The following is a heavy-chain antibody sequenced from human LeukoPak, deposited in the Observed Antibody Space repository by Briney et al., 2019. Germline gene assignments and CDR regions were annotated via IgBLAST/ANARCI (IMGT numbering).Heavy chain of an antibody. D-gene: IGHD5/OR15-5a*01. CDR1: GFTLNNYA. Sequence: GGSLRLSCAGSGFTLNNYAIHWVRQAPGKGLGWVAYISSGDARMDHAESVKGRFTISRDNAKNSLSLQMNSLRAEDTAVYYCARPSVYGFDAFDMWGQGTMVIVSA. CDR2: ISSGDARM. V-gene: IGHV3-48*03. J-gene: IGHJ3*02. CDR3: ARPSVYGFDAFDM.